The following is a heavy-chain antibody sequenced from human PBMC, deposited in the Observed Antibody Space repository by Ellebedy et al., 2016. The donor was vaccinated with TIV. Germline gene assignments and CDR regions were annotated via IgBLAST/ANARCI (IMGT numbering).Heavy chain of an antibody. CDR2: ISYDGSNR. Sequence: GGSLRLXXAASGFTFATSAMHWVRQAPGKGLEWVAVISYDGSNRYNADSVKGRFTISRDNFKNTLYLQMNSLRAEDTAVYYCARGDYVWGSYRPSTDYWGQGTLVTVSS. D-gene: IGHD3-16*02. V-gene: IGHV3-30*03. CDR1: GFTFATSA. J-gene: IGHJ4*02. CDR3: ARGDYVWGSYRPSTDY.